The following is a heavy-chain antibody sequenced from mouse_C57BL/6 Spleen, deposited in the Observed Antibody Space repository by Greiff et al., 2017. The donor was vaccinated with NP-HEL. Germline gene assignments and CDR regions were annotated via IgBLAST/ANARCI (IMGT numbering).Heavy chain of an antibody. CDR1: GFTFSDYY. J-gene: IGHJ4*01. CDR3: ARDGDYGSSYDAMDY. V-gene: IGHV5-16*01. CDR2: INYDGSST. Sequence: EVKLMESEGGLVQPGSSMKLSCTASGFTFSDYYMAWVRQVPEKGLEWVANINYDGSSTYYLDSLKSRFIISRDNAKNILYLQMSSLKSEDTATYYCARDGDYGSSYDAMDYWGQGTSVTVSS. D-gene: IGHD1-1*01.